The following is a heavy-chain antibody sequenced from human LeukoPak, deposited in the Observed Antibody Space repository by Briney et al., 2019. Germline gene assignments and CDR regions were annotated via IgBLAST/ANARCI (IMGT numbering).Heavy chain of an antibody. V-gene: IGHV3-11*01. CDR2: INIGGTNT. CDR3: ATDGAGFDT. Sequence: PGGSLRLSCAASGFTFNDYYMSWIRQAPGRGLEWLSYINIGGTNTHYADSVKGRFTISRDNAKKSLYLEMNNLRAEDTAVYYCATDGAGFDTWGQGVLVTVSS. J-gene: IGHJ5*02. CDR1: GFTFNDYY.